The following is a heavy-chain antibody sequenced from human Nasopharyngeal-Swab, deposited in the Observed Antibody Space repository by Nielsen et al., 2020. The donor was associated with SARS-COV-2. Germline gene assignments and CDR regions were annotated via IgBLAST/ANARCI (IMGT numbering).Heavy chain of an antibody. V-gene: IGHV3-21*01. D-gene: IGHD3-9*01. Sequence: GESLKISCAASGFTFSTYSMNWVRQAPGKGLEWVSSISSSSSYIYYADSLKGRFTISRDNAKNSLYLQMNSLRAEDTAVYYCARGCVLTGPSCYYYGMDVWDQGTTVTVSS. J-gene: IGHJ6*02. CDR3: ARGCVLTGPSCYYYGMDV. CDR1: GFTFSTYS. CDR2: ISSSSSYI.